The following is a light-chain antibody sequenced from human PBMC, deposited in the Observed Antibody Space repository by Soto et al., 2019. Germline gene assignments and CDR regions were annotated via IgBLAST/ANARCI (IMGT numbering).Light chain of an antibody. V-gene: IGLV1-44*01. CDR1: SSNIGSNT. CDR2: SNN. CDR3: AAWDDSLNGLV. Sequence: QSVLTHPPSASGTPGQRVTNSCSGSSSNIGSNTVNWYQQLPGTAPKLLIYSNNQRPSGVPDRFSGSKSGTSASLAISGLQSEDEADYYCAAWDDSLNGLVFGGGTKLTVL. J-gene: IGLJ2*01.